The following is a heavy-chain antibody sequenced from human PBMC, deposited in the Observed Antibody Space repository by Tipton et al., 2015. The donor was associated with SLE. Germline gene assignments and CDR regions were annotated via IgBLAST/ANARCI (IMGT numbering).Heavy chain of an antibody. CDR3: AREVVQNFDL. D-gene: IGHD2-15*01. Sequence: GSLRLSCAASGFTFSSYGMHWVRQAPGKGLEWVSVIYSGGSTYYADSVKGRFTISRDNSKNTLYLQMNSLRAEDTAVYYCAREVVQNFDLWGRGTLVTVSS. V-gene: IGHV3-NL1*01. CDR1: GFTFSSYG. J-gene: IGHJ2*01. CDR2: IYSGGST.